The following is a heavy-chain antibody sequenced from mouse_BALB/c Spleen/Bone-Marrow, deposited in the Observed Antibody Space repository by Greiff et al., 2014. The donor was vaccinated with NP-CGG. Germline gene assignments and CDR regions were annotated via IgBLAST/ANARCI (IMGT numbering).Heavy chain of an antibody. CDR3: ARKGYTGYFDV. Sequence: QVQLKESGPGLAKPSQSLSITCTVSGFSLTTYGLHWVRQSPGKGLEWLGVIWSGGGTDYNAAFISRLIITKDNSKSQVFFKMNSLQTNDTAMYYCARKGYTGYFDVWGAGTTVTVSS. CDR2: IWSGGGT. V-gene: IGHV2-2*02. J-gene: IGHJ1*01. D-gene: IGHD2-2*01. CDR1: GFSLTTYG.